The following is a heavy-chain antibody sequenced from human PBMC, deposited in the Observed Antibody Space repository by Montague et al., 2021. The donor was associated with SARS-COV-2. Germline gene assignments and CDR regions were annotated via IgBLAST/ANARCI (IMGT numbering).Heavy chain of an antibody. CDR2: TYYIGVA. Sequence: SETLSLTCTVSGDSMRSSYWNWIRRPPGKGLEYIGYTYYIGVANYNPSLRRRVTISLDTSKNQFSLNLRSVTAADTAVYYCASSVVGGTYLHTRCFDPWGQGTLVTVFS. D-gene: IGHD3-16*01. CDR1: GDSMRSSY. V-gene: IGHV4-59*13. CDR3: ASSVVGGTYLHTRCFDP. J-gene: IGHJ5*02.